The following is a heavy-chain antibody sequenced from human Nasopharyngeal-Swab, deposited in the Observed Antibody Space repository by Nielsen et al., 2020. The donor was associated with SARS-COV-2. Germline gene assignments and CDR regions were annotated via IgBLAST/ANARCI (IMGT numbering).Heavy chain of an antibody. Sequence: SVKDSCTASGYTFTSYCISWVRQAPGQVLEWMGWTRAYNGDTNYAQKLQGRVTMTTYTSKSPAYMELTSLRSDDTAVYYCARDHTEQWLVQDYCSLGTLVNVSS. J-gene: IGHJ4*02. CDR3: ARDHTEQWLVQDY. CDR1: GYTFTSYC. V-gene: IGHV1-18*04. D-gene: IGHD6-19*01. CDR2: TRAYNGDT.